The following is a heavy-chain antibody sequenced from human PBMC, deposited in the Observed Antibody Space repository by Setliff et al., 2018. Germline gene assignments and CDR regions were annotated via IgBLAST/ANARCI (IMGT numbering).Heavy chain of an antibody. CDR2: IKQDGSVK. V-gene: IGHV3-7*03. CDR1: GFTFSSYW. D-gene: IGHD3-3*01. CDR3: AKIRLGGWTGYTDY. J-gene: IGHJ4*02. Sequence: PGGSLRLSCAASGFTFSSYWMNWVRQAPGKGLEWVANIKQDGSVKNYVDSVKGRFSISRDNTKNSLYLQMKSLRAEDTAVYYCAKIRLGGWTGYTDYWGQGTLVTVSS.